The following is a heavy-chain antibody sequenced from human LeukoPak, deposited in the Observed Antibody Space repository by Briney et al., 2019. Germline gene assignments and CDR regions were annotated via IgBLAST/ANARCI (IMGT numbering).Heavy chain of an antibody. D-gene: IGHD2-15*01. V-gene: IGHV1-18*01. Sequence: ASVKVSCKASGYTFTSYGISWVRQAPGQGLEWMGWISAYNGNTNYAQKLQGRVTMTTDTSTSTAYMELRSLRPDDTAVYYCARYDGYCSGGSCYGETVFDYWGQGTLVTVSS. CDR3: ARYDGYCSGGSCYGETVFDY. CDR2: ISAYNGNT. J-gene: IGHJ4*02. CDR1: GYTFTSYG.